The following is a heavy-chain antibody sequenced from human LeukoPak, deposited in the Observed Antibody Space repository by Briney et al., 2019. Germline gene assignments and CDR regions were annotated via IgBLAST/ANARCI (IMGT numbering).Heavy chain of an antibody. CDR1: GFTFSSYA. Sequence: GGSLRLSCAASGFTFSSYAMHRVRQAPGKGLHWVAVISYDGSNKYYADSVKGRFTISRDNSKNTLYLQMNSLRAEDTAVYYCARGPERTGVGTRYYYDMDVWGQGTTVTVSS. J-gene: IGHJ6*02. V-gene: IGHV3-30-3*01. D-gene: IGHD2-8*01. CDR3: ARGPERTGVGTRYYYDMDV. CDR2: ISYDGSNK.